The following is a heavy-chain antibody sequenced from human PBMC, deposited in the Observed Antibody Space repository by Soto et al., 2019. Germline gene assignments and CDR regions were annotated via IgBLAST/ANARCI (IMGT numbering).Heavy chain of an antibody. V-gene: IGHV1-46*01. D-gene: IGHD2-21*01. J-gene: IGHJ4*02. CDR2: INPNGGST. Sequence: QVQLGQSGAEVKKPGASVKISCKASGYTFIHYYIHWVRQAPGQGLEWMAIINPNGGSTNYAQKFQGRVTVTSDTSTTTVSMELNSLESDDTAVYFCASSLLQGDFWGQGTLVTVSS. CDR1: GYTFIHYY. CDR3: ASSLLQGDF.